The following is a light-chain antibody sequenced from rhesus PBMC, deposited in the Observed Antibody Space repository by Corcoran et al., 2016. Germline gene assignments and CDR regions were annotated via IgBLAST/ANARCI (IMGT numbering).Light chain of an antibody. CDR2: DVS. CDR1: SSDIGGYNY. J-gene: IGLJ1*01. Sequence: QAAPTQPPSVSGSPGQSVTFSCTGTSSDIGGYNYVSWYQQHPGKAPKLMIYDVSKRPSGVSDRFSGSKSGNTASLTISGLQAEDEADYYCSSYAGSNTYIFGAGTRLTVL. CDR3: SSYAGSNTYI. V-gene: IGLV2-23*01.